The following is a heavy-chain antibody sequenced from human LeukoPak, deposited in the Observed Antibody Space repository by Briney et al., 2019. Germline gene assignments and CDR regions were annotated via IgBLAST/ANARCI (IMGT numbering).Heavy chain of an antibody. Sequence: PSETLSLTCTVSGGSISSYYWSWIRQPPGKGLEWIGYIYYSGSINYNPSLKSRVTISVDTSKNQFSLKLSSVTAADTAVYYCARESLDYSDAFEIWGQGTVVTVSS. CDR3: ARESLDYSDAFEI. J-gene: IGHJ3*02. CDR1: GGSISSYY. V-gene: IGHV4-59*01. D-gene: IGHD3-16*01. CDR2: IYYSGSI.